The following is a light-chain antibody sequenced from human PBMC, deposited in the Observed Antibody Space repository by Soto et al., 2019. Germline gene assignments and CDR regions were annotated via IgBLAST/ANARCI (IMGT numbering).Light chain of an antibody. CDR1: QSISSW. J-gene: IGKJ1*01. CDR3: QQYRSYSGT. V-gene: IGKV1-5*03. Sequence: DIQMTQSPSTLSASVGDRVTITCRASQSISSWLAWYQQKPGEAPKLLIYKASSSESGAPSRFSGSGSGTEFTLTINSLQPDDFATYYCQQYRSYSGTFGQGTKVEIK. CDR2: KAS.